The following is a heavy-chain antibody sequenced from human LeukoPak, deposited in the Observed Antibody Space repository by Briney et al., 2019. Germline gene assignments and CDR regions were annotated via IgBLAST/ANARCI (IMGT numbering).Heavy chain of an antibody. CDR1: GFTFSSYE. J-gene: IGHJ6*04. V-gene: IGHV3-48*03. CDR3: AELGITMIGGV. Sequence: PGGSLRLSCAASGFTFSSYEMNWVRQAPGKGLEWVSYISSSGSTIYYADSVKGRFNISRDNAKNSLYLQMNSLRAEDTAVYYCAELGITMIGGVWGKGTTVTTSS. D-gene: IGHD3-10*02. CDR2: ISSSGSTI.